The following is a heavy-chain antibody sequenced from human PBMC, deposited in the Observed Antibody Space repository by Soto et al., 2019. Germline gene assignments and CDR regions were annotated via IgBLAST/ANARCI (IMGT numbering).Heavy chain of an antibody. V-gene: IGHV1-8*01. Sequence: ASVKVSCKASGYTFTSYDINWVRQATGQGLEWMGWMNPNSGNTGYAQKFQGRVTMTRNTSISTAYMELSSLRSEDTAVYYCARNTHYGDYYYYYYMDVWGKGTTVTVSS. J-gene: IGHJ6*03. CDR1: GYTFTSYD. D-gene: IGHD4-17*01. CDR2: MNPNSGNT. CDR3: ARNTHYGDYYYYYYMDV.